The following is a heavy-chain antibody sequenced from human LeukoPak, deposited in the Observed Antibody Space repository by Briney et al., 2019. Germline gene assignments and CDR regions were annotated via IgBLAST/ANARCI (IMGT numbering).Heavy chain of an antibody. V-gene: IGHV3-33*01. CDR2: IWYDGSNK. CDR1: GFTFSSYG. Sequence: QAGGSLRLSCAASGFTFSSYGMHWLHQAPGKGLEWVAVIWYDGSNKYYADSVTGRFTISRDNSKNTLYLQMNSLRAEDRAVYYCARVGLGFGELSNAFDIWGQGTMVTVSS. D-gene: IGHD3-10*01. J-gene: IGHJ3*02. CDR3: ARVGLGFGELSNAFDI.